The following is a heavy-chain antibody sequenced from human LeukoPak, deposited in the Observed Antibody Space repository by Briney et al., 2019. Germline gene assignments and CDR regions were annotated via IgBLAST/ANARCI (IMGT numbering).Heavy chain of an antibody. J-gene: IGHJ4*02. V-gene: IGHV3-48*01. CDR2: ISISSSTI. CDR1: GFTFSSYS. D-gene: IGHD3-16*02. CDR3: ARDSDYVWGSYRRPFDY. Sequence: PGGSLRLSCAASGFTFSSYSMNWVRQAPGKGLEWVSYISISSSTIYYADSVKGRFTISRDNAKNSLYLQMNSLRAEDTAVYYCARDSDYVWGSYRRPFDYWGQGTLVTVSS.